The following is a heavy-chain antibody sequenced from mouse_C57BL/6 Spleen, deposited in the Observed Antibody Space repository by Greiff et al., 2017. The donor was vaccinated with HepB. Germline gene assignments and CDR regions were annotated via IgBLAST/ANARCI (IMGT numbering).Heavy chain of an antibody. CDR1: GYAFSSSW. J-gene: IGHJ2*01. Sequence: QVQLQQSGAELVKPGASVKISCKASGYAFSSSWLNWVKQRPGKGLEWIGQIYPGDGDTNYNGKFKGKATLTADNSSSTAYMQLSSLTSEDSAVYFCARAKKLLDFDYGGQGTTLTVSS. CDR3: ARAKKLLDFDY. D-gene: IGHD1-1*01. V-gene: IGHV1-80*01. CDR2: IYPGDGDT.